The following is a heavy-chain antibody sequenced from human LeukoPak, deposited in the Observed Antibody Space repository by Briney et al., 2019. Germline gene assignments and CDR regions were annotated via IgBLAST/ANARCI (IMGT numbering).Heavy chain of an antibody. D-gene: IGHD4-17*01. V-gene: IGHV3-23*01. CDR3: AKGLSSGDYGLHY. Sequence: GGSLRLSCAASGFTFSSYAMNWVRRAPGKGLEWVSTISGTGGSTYYADSVKGRFTIARDTSKNTLYPQMNSLRAEDTAVYYCAKGLSSGDYGLHYWGQGTLVTVSS. J-gene: IGHJ4*02. CDR2: ISGTGGST. CDR1: GFTFSSYA.